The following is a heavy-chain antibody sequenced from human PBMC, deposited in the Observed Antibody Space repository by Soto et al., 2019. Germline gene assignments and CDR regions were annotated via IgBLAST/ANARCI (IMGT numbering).Heavy chain of an antibody. CDR2: ISGSGGST. CDR1: GFIFSSYA. Sequence: EVQLLESGGGLVQPGGSLRLSCPASGFIFSSYAMSWVRQAPGKGLEWVSFISGSGGSTNYADSVKGRFTISRDNSQNTLYLQMNSLRAEDTAVYYCARGFTIFGVVTFTDRYYYMDVWGKGTTVTVSS. V-gene: IGHV3-23*01. D-gene: IGHD3-3*01. CDR3: ARGFTIFGVVTFTDRYYYMDV. J-gene: IGHJ6*03.